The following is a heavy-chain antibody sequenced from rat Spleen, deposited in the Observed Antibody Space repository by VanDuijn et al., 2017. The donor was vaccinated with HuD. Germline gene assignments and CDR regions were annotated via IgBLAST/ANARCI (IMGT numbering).Heavy chain of an antibody. CDR1: GFTFSNYG. V-gene: IGHV5-29*01. J-gene: IGHJ2*01. CDR2: INYDGSST. Sequence: EVKLVESGGGLVQPGRSLKLSCAASGFTFSNYGMAWVRQAPTKGLEWVATINYDGSSTYYRDSVKGRFTISRDNAENTVYLQMNSLRSEDTATYYCASGTTEGIGWGQGVMVTVSS. D-gene: IGHD1-11*01. CDR3: ASGTTEGIG.